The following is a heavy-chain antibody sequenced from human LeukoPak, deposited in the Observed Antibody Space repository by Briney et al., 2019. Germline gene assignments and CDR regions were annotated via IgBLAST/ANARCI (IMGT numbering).Heavy chain of an antibody. CDR1: GFTFSSYS. D-gene: IGHD3-10*01. V-gene: IGHV3-30*02. J-gene: IGHJ4*02. CDR2: IQYDGSYK. Sequence: GGSLRLSCAASGFTFSSYSMNWVRQAPGKGLEWVAFIQYDGSYKDYGDSVKGRFTISRDNSKNTVFLQMNSLRAEDTAVYYCARGVYYGSPFDYWGQGTLVTVSS. CDR3: ARGVYYGSPFDY.